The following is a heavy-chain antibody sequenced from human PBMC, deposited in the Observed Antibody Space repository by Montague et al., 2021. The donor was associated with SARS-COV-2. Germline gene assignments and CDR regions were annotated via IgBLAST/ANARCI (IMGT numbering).Heavy chain of an antibody. V-gene: IGHV4-61*01. CDR2: MYYTGHT. Sequence: SETLSLTCTVSGASVASGNFYWSWIRQPPGKGLEWIGYMYYTGHTDYXXXLESRVTMPVDPSKNQFSLTLTSVTAAGTAVYYCARSRANVPSRPGFDYWGQGALVTVSS. J-gene: IGHJ4*02. CDR3: ARSRANVPSRPGFDY. CDR1: GASVASGNFY. D-gene: IGHD2-2*01.